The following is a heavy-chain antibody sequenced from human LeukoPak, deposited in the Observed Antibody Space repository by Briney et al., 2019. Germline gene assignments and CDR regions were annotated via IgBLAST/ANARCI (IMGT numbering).Heavy chain of an antibody. Sequence: GGSLRLSCAASGFTFSSYWMHWVRQAPGKGLVWVSHINSDGSSTSYADSVKGRFTISRDNAKNTLYLQMNSLRAEDTAVYYCARAADSSGYYDYWGQGPLVTVSS. D-gene: IGHD3-22*01. V-gene: IGHV3-74*01. CDR3: ARAADSSGYYDY. CDR1: GFTFSSYW. CDR2: INSDGSST. J-gene: IGHJ4*02.